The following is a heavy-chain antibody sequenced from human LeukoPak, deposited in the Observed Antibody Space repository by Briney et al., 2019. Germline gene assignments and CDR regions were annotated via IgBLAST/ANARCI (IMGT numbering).Heavy chain of an antibody. CDR2: IHYSGRP. J-gene: IGHJ6*02. V-gene: IGHV4-59*11. CDR1: GGSISGHY. D-gene: IGHD3-16*01. Sequence: SETLSLTCTVSGGSISGHYWAWIRQPPGKGLEWIGQIHYSGRPDYNPSLKSRVTISVDTSKNQLSLKVTSVTGADTAVYYCARFGVDYDMDVWGQGTTVTVSS. CDR3: ARFGVDYDMDV.